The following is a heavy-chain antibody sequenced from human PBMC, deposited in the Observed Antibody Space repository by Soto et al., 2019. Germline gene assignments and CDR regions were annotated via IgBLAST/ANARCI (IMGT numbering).Heavy chain of an antibody. D-gene: IGHD2-2*01. CDR3: ARRLCSPNYYYYGTDV. J-gene: IGHJ6*01. V-gene: IGHV5-51*01. CDR2: ILPGDSDI. Sequence: LGESLKISCKGSGYSFTSYWLGWVRQMPGKGLEWMGIILPGDSDIRYSPSFQGQVTISADKSISTAYLQWSSLKASDTAVYYCARRLCSPNYYYYGTDVWGQGTTVTVSS. CDR1: GYSFTSYW.